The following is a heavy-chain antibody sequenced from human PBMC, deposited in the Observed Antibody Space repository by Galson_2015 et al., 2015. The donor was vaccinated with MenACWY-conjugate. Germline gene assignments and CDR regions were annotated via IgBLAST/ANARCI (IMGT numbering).Heavy chain of an antibody. J-gene: IGHJ4*02. D-gene: IGHD1-26*01. CDR3: AKSRGASFYFDS. CDR2: INRGGSST. V-gene: IGHV3-74*01. Sequence: SLRLSCAASGLIFNTYWMHWVRHAPGKGLVWVSRINRGGSSTTYADSVKDRFTISRDNVKNTLYLQMNSLRPEDTAVFYCAKSRGASFYFDSWGQGTLVTVSS. CDR1: GLIFNTYW.